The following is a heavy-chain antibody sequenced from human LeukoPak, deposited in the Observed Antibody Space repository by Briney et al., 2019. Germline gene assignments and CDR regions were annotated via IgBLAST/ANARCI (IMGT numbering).Heavy chain of an antibody. CDR3: ARRITMIVVAHDAFDI. J-gene: IGHJ3*02. V-gene: IGHV3-66*01. CDR1: GFTVSSNY. D-gene: IGHD3-22*01. Sequence: PGGSLRLSCAASGFTVSSNYMSWVRQAPGKGLEWVSVIYSGGSTYYADSVKGRFTISRDNSKNTLYLQMNSLRAEDTAVYYCARRITMIVVAHDAFDIWGQGTMVTVSS. CDR2: IYSGGST.